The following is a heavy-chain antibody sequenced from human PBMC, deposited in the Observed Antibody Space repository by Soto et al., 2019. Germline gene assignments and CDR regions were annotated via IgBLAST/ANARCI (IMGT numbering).Heavy chain of an antibody. CDR1: GFTFSSYA. CDR3: AKRRYSSSFPLRYFDY. V-gene: IGHV3-23*01. Sequence: GGSLRLSCAASGFTFSSYAMSWVRQAPGKGLEWVSAISGSGGSTYYADSVKGRFTISRDNSKNTLYLQMNSLRAEDTAVYYCAKRRYSSSFPLRYFDYWGQGTLVTVSS. J-gene: IGHJ4*02. D-gene: IGHD6-6*01. CDR2: ISGSGGST.